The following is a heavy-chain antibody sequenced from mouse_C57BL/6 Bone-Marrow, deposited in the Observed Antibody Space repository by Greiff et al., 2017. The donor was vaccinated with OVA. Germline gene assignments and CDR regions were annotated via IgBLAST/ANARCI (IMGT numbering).Heavy chain of an antibody. V-gene: IGHV1-18*01. Sequence: VQLQQSGPELVKPGASVKIPCKASGYTFTDYNMDWVKQSHGKSLEWIGDINPNNGGTIYNQKFKGKATLTVDKSSSTAYMELRSLTSEDTAVYYCARSPGSSYRYFDDWGQGTTLTVSS. J-gene: IGHJ2*01. D-gene: IGHD1-1*01. CDR1: GYTFTDYN. CDR3: ARSPGSSYRYFDD. CDR2: INPNNGGT.